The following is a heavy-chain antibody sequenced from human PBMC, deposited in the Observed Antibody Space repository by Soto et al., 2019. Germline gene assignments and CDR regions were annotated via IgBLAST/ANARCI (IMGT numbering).Heavy chain of an antibody. CDR3: AKVANRYYDSSGYIFDY. Sequence: WGSLRLSCAASGFTFSSYGMHLVRQAPGKGLEWVAVISYDGSNKYYADSVKGRFTISRDNSKNTLYLQMNSLRAEDTAVYYCAKVANRYYDSSGYIFDYWGQGTLVTVSS. CDR1: GFTFSSYG. D-gene: IGHD3-22*01. J-gene: IGHJ4*02. CDR2: ISYDGSNK. V-gene: IGHV3-30*18.